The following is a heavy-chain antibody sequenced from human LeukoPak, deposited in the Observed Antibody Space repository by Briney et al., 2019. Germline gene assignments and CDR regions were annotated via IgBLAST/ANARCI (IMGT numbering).Heavy chain of an antibody. J-gene: IGHJ2*01. Sequence: SVKVSCKASGGTFSSYAISWVRQAPGQGLEWMGGIIPIFGTANYAQKFQGRVTITADESTSTAYMELSSLRSEDTAVYYCASLLDRLVRGGSSFDLWGRGTLVTVSS. D-gene: IGHD1-26*01. V-gene: IGHV1-69*01. CDR1: GGTFSSYA. CDR2: IIPIFGTA. CDR3: ASLLDRLVRGGSSFDL.